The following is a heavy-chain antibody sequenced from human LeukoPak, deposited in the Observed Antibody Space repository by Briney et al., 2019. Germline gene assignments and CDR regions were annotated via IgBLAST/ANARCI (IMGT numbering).Heavy chain of an antibody. CDR1: GFIFSTYN. V-gene: IGHV3-48*01. Sequence: GGSLRLSCATSGFIFSTYNMNWVRQAPGKGLEWVSYISLSSTAIYYADSVKGRFTVSRDNAKNSLYLQMNSLRAEDTAIYYCAKNGDRGAYCSGGTCYPYYYYYMDVWGKGTTVTISS. CDR3: AKNGDRGAYCSGGTCYPYYYYYMDV. CDR2: ISLSSTAI. D-gene: IGHD2-15*01. J-gene: IGHJ6*03.